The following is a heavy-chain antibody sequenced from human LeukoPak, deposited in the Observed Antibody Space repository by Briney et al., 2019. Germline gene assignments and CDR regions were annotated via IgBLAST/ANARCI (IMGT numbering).Heavy chain of an antibody. CDR2: INPSGGST. CDR1: GYTFTSYY. J-gene: IGHJ4*02. V-gene: IGHV1-46*01. D-gene: IGHD3-10*01. Sequence: ASVKVSCKASGYTFTSYYMHWVRQSPGQGLECRGIINPSGGSTSYAQKFQGRVTMTRDTSTSTVYMELSSLRSEDTAVYYCARDPGGLVGENYFDYWGQGTLVTVSS. CDR3: ARDPGGLVGENYFDY.